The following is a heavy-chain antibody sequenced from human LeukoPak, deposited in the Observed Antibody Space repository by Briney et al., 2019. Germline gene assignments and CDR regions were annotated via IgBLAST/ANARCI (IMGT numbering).Heavy chain of an antibody. CDR3: AKDLLYSSGWYSWYFDL. CDR1: GFTFSSYA. Sequence: GGSLRLSCAASGFTFSSYAMSWVRQAPGKGLEWVSAISGSGGSTYYADSVKGRFTISRDNSKNTLYLQMNSLRAEDTAVYYCAKDLLYSSGWYSWYFDLWGRGTLVTASS. CDR2: ISGSGGST. J-gene: IGHJ2*01. D-gene: IGHD6-19*01. V-gene: IGHV3-23*01.